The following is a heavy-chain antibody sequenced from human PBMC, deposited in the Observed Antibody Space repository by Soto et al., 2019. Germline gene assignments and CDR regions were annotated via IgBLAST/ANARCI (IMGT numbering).Heavy chain of an antibody. CDR1: GFTVSSNY. CDR3: VRGGEDTAMVSYYFDY. V-gene: IGHV3-53*01. J-gene: IGHJ4*02. Sequence: GGSLRLSCAASGFTVSSNYMSWVRQAPGKGLEWVSVIYSGGSTYYADSVKGRFTISRDNSKNTLYLQMNSLRAEDTAVYYCVRGGEDTAMVSYYFDYWGQGTLVTVSS. D-gene: IGHD5-18*01. CDR2: IYSGGST.